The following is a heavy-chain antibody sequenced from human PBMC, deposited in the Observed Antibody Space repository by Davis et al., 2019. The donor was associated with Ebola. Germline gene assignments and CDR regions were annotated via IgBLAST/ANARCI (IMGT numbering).Heavy chain of an antibody. Sequence: PGGSLRLSCSVSGDSITSYSWAWLRQPPGKGLEWIGSVFSRGNTYYNPSLKSRVTLSVDTSKSQFSLSLSSVTAADTAMYYCASELGMRVQDYWGQGTLVTVSS. CDR2: VFSRGNT. J-gene: IGHJ4*02. D-gene: IGHD3-16*01. CDR1: GDSITSYS. CDR3: ASELGMRVQDY. V-gene: IGHV4-39*07.